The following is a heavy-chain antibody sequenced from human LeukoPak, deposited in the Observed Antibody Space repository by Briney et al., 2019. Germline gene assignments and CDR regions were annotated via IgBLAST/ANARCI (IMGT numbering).Heavy chain of an antibody. CDR3: SRDLKVAGTSEVRFDY. CDR1: GGSFSGYY. J-gene: IGHJ4*02. V-gene: IGHV4-34*01. D-gene: IGHD6-19*01. CDR2: INHSGST. Sequence: SETLSLTCAVYGGSFSGYYWSWIRQPPGKGLEWIGEINHSGSTNYNPSLKSRVTISVDTSKNQFSLKLSSVTAADTAVYYCSRDLKVAGTSEVRFDYWGQGTLVTVSS.